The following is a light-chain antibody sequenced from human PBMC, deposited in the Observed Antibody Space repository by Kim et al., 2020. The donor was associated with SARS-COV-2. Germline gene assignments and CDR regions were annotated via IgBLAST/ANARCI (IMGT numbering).Light chain of an antibody. CDR1: RTDIGSYNY. CDR3: SSYTTSKSLVL. CDR2: DVS. J-gene: IGLJ2*01. V-gene: IGLV2-14*03. Sequence: QSALTQPASVSGSPGQSITIPCSGTRTDIGSYNYVSWYQQHPGKAPTLIIFDVSSRPSGVSPRFSGSKSGNMASLSISGLQADDEADYFRSSYTTSKSLVLFGGGTQLTVL.